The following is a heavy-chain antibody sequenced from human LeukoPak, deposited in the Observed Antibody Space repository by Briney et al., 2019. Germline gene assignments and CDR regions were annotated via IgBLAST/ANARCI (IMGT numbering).Heavy chain of an antibody. Sequence: GASVTVSCKTSGYTFTSYGVSWVRQAPGQGLEWMGWIGTHNGNTNYAQKFQGRVIMTTDTSTSTAYMELMSLRSDDTAVFYCARDGSGGGGYFDYWGQGTLVIVSS. J-gene: IGHJ4*02. CDR3: ARDGSGGGGYFDY. CDR2: IGTHNGNT. V-gene: IGHV1-18*01. CDR1: GYTFTSYG. D-gene: IGHD6-19*01.